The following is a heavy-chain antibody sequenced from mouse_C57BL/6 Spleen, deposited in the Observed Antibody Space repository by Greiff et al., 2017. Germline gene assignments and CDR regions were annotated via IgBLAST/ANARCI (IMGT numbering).Heavy chain of an antibody. Sequence: QVQLQQPGAELVRPGSSVKLSCKASGYTFTSYWMDWVKQRPGQGLEWIGNIYPSDSETHYNQKFKDKATLTVDKSSSTAYMQLSSLTSEDSAVYYCARDDGEGYFDVWGTGTTVTVSS. CDR2: IYPSDSET. CDR3: ARDDGEGYFDV. CDR1: GYTFTSYW. J-gene: IGHJ1*03. D-gene: IGHD2-3*01. V-gene: IGHV1-61*01.